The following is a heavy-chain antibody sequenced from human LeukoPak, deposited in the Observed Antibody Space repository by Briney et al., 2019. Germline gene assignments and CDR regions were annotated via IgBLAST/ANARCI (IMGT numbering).Heavy chain of an antibody. Sequence: ETLSLTCAVYGGSFSGYYWSWVRQAPGKGLEWVSAISGSGGSTYYADSVKGRFTISRDNSKNTLYLQMNSLKTEDTAVYYCTTPLLLWFGPHVDYGMDVWGQGTTVTVSS. V-gene: IGHV3-23*01. CDR1: GGSFSGYY. D-gene: IGHD3-10*01. CDR2: ISGSGGST. J-gene: IGHJ6*02. CDR3: TTPLLLWFGPHVDYGMDV.